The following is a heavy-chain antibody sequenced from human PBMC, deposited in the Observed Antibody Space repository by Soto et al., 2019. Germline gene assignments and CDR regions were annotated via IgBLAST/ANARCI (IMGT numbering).Heavy chain of an antibody. D-gene: IGHD5-18*01. J-gene: IGHJ4*02. CDR1: GFTFRSYG. V-gene: IGHV3-30*18. Sequence: QVQLVESGGGVVQAGRSLRLSCAVSGFTFRSYGMHWVRQAPGKGLEWVAGISSDGSNEDYADSVKGRFTISRENSKNTWYLQMNSLTGEDTALYYCAKGLSVIQPWLMDAYWGQGTLVTVSS. CDR2: ISSDGSNE. CDR3: AKGLSVIQPWLMDAY.